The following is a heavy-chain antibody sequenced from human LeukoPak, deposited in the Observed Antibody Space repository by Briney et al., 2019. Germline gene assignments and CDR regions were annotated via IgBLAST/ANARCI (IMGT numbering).Heavy chain of an antibody. Sequence: ASVKVSCKASGYTFTSYYMHWVRQAPGQGLEWMGIINPSGGSTSYAQKFQGRVTMTRDTSTSTVYMELSSLRSEDTAVYYCARGSPTMIAVVTHGWFDPWGQGALVTVSS. D-gene: IGHD3-22*01. V-gene: IGHV1-46*01. CDR2: INPSGGST. CDR3: ARGSPTMIAVVTHGWFDP. J-gene: IGHJ5*02. CDR1: GYTFTSYY.